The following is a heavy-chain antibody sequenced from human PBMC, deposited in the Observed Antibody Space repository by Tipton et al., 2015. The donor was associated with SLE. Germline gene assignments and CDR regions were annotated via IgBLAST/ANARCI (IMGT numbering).Heavy chain of an antibody. CDR1: GYTFTSYG. CDR3: ARAIVVVPGHYYMDV. V-gene: IGHV1-18*01. Sequence: QLVQSGAEVKKPGASVKVSCKASGYTFTSYGISWVRQAPGQGLEWMGWISAYSGNTNYAQNLQGRVTMTTDTSTNTAYMELRSLRSDDTAVYYCARAIVVVPGHYYMDVWGKGTTVTISS. J-gene: IGHJ6*03. D-gene: IGHD2-2*01. CDR2: ISAYSGNT.